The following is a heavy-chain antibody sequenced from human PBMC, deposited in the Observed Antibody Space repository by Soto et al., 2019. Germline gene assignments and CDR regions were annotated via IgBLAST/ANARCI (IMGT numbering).Heavy chain of an antibody. CDR1: GGTFSSHS. Sequence: VQLMQSGAEVKQPGSSVKVSCKASGGTFSSHSINWVRQAPGQGLEWMGGIITLFGTANHAQNFQGRVTITADQSTITAYMELNSLRSDDTAVYYCAREVGYGDFSAALLDWGQGTLVTVSS. D-gene: IGHD4-17*01. CDR2: IITLFGTA. J-gene: IGHJ4*02. V-gene: IGHV1-69*01. CDR3: AREVGYGDFSAALLD.